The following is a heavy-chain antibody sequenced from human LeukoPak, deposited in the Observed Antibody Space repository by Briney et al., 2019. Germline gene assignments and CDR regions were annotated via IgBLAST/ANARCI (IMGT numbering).Heavy chain of an antibody. D-gene: IGHD1-26*01. Sequence: ASVKVSCKASGGTFSSYAISWVRQAPGQGLEWMGGIIPIFGTAKYAQNFQGRVSIVADRSTSTAYMELSSLRYEDTAVYYCARDKVGPIRDAFDIWGQGTMVTVSS. V-gene: IGHV1-69*06. J-gene: IGHJ3*02. CDR3: ARDKVGPIRDAFDI. CDR2: IIPIFGTA. CDR1: GGTFSSYA.